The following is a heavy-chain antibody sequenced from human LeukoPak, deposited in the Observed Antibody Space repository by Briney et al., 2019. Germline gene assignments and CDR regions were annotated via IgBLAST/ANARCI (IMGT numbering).Heavy chain of an antibody. CDR2: INPSAGST. CDR1: GYTFTSYY. J-gene: IGHJ5*02. V-gene: IGHV1-46*01. CDR3: AREGGIAAADEGWFDP. D-gene: IGHD6-13*01. Sequence: ASVKVSCKASGYTFTSYYMHWVRQAPGQGLEGMGIINPSAGSTRYAQRFQGRVTMTRDTSTSTVYMELSSLRSEDTAVYYCAREGGIAAADEGWFDPWGQGTLVTVSS.